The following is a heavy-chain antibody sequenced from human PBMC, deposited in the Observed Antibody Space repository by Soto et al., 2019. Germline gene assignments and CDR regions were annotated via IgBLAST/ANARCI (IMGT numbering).Heavy chain of an antibody. CDR3: AKDRMGAGVRGYFDY. J-gene: IGHJ4*02. CDR2: IIYDGSTK. V-gene: IGHV3-30*18. D-gene: IGHD3-10*01. CDR1: GFTFSSYG. Sequence: QVQLVESGGGVVQPGRSLRLSCAASGFTFSSYGMHWVRQAPGTGLEWVADIIYDGSTKYYADSVKGRFTISRDNSKSTLYLQMNSLRAEDTAVYYCAKDRMGAGVRGYFDYWGQGTLVTVSS.